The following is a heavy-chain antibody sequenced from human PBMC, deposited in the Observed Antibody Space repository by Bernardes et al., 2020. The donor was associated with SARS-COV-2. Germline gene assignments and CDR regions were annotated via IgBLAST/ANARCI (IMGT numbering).Heavy chain of an antibody. CDR1: GFTFSSYS. CDR3: ARKAYYDFWSGYYTGYYGMDV. V-gene: IGHV3-21*01. CDR2: ISSSSSYI. D-gene: IGHD3-3*01. J-gene: IGHJ6*02. Sequence: GGSLRLSCAASGFTFSSYSMNWVRQAPGKGLEWVSSISSSSSYIYYADSVKGRFTISRDNAKNSLYLQMNSLRAEDTAVYYCARKAYYDFWSGYYTGYYGMDVWGQGTTVTVSS.